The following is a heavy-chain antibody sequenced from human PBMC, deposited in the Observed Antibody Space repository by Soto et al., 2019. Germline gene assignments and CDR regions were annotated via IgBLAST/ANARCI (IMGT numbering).Heavy chain of an antibody. D-gene: IGHD1-20*01. CDR1: GYTFITYG. V-gene: IGHV1-18*01. CDR2: TSSYNGNT. J-gene: IGHJ6*02. CDR3: ARDRPASSIRTRDIYNAMAV. Sequence: QVQLVQSGAEVKKPGASVKVSCKASGYTFITYGISWVRQAPGQALEWMGWTSSYNGNTNYAQKLQGKVTMTTDTSTTTASMELLSLRSDDTAVYYCARDRPASSIRTRDIYNAMAVWGPGTTVTV.